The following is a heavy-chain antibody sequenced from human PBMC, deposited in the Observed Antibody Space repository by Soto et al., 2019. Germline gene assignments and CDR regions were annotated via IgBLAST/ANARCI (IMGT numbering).Heavy chain of an antibody. D-gene: IGHD4-17*01. CDR3: TRDPDYGDYWGYFFAY. CDR2: INPTSGAT. Sequence: QVQLVQSGAEVKKPGASVKVSCKTSGYTFAAFFIHWIRQAPGQGLEWMGWINPTSGATVSAQKFQDRVAMTRDTAISTAYMELRGLKSDDTAVYYCTRDPDYGDYWGYFFAYWGLGTPVSVSS. CDR1: GYTFAAFF. V-gene: IGHV1-2*02. J-gene: IGHJ4*02.